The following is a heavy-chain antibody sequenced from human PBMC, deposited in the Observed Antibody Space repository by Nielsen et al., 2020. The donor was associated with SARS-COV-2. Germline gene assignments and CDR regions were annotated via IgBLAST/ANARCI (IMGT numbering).Heavy chain of an antibody. V-gene: IGHV3-21*01. Sequence: GESLKISCTASGFIFTSYNMNWVRQAPGKGLEWVSSISGSSSYTFYADSVKGRFTTSRDNAETSVYLQMNSLTAEDTGVYYCARYGLGVIDYWGHGTLVIVSS. CDR3: ARYGLGVIDY. CDR1: GFIFTSYN. D-gene: IGHD3-10*01. CDR2: ISGSSSYT. J-gene: IGHJ4*01.